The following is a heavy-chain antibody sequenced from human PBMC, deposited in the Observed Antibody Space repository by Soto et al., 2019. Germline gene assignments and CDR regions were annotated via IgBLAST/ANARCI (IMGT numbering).Heavy chain of an antibody. D-gene: IGHD6-19*01. J-gene: IGHJ3*02. CDR2: LGGNSAYT. CDR3: AKDVVSQWLALGLI. CDR1: GFSFSSYA. Sequence: EVQLLESGGGLVQPGGSLRLSCAASGFSFSSYAMSWVRQAPGKGLEWVSALGGNSAYTYYADSVKGRFTISRDNSKNTLYLQMNGLRAEDTAVYYCAKDVVSQWLALGLIGGQGTMVTVSS. V-gene: IGHV3-23*01.